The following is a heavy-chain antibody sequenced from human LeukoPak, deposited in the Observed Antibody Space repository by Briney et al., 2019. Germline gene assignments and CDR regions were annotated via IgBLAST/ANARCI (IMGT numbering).Heavy chain of an antibody. J-gene: IGHJ3*02. V-gene: IGHV3-30*18. CDR1: GLIFSSYG. CDR2: TSYDGSNK. CDR3: AKERSGFSYGYDAFDI. Sequence: PGGSLRLSCEASGLIFSSYGMHWVRQAPGKGLEWVAMTSYDGSNKNYADSVKGRFTMSRGNSKNTVYLQMYSLRPEDTAVYYCAKERSGFSYGYDAFDIWGQGTMVTVSS. D-gene: IGHD5-18*01.